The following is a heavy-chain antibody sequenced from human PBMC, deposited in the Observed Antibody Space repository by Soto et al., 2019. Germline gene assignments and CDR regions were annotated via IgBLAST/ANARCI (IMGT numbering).Heavy chain of an antibody. D-gene: IGHD6-19*01. J-gene: IGHJ4*02. CDR3: ARSLAVGFFDY. CDR2: ITGSSSYI. V-gene: IGHV3-21*01. Sequence: EVQLVESGGGLVKPGGSLRLSCAASGFTFSTYIMSWVRQAPGKGLEWVSSITGSSSYIYYADSVKGRFTISRDNAKNSLYLQMNSLRAEDTAVYYCARSLAVGFFDYWGQGTLVTVSS. CDR1: GFTFSTYI.